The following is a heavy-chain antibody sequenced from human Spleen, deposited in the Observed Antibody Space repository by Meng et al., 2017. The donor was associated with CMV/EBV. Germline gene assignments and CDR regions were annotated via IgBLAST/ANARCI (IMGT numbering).Heavy chain of an antibody. CDR2: IYHSGST. CDR3: ARRVRCGDNYGPALDV. J-gene: IGHJ6*02. V-gene: IGHV4-38-2*02. CDR1: SYSISSGYN. Sequence: SETLSLTCTVSSYSISSGYNWGWIRQPPGKGLEWIGSIYHSGSTYYNPSLKSRVTISVDTSKNQFSLKLTSVTAADTAVYYCARRVRCGDNYGPALDVWGQGTAVTVSS. D-gene: IGHD5-18*01.